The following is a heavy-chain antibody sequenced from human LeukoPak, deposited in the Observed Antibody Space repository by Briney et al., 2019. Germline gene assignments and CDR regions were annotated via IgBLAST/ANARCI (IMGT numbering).Heavy chain of an antibody. CDR1: GFTFSSYS. Sequence: PGGSLRLSCAASGFTFSSYSMNWVRQAPGKGLEWVSYISSSSSTLYYADSVKGRFTISRDNAKNSLYLQMNSLRAEDTAVYYCVKATYCSGGSCYYFDYWGQGTLVTVSS. J-gene: IGHJ4*02. CDR2: ISSSSSTL. D-gene: IGHD2-15*01. CDR3: VKATYCSGGSCYYFDY. V-gene: IGHV3-48*01.